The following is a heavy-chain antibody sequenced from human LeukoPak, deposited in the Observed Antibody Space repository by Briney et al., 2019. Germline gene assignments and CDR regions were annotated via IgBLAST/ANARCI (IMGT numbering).Heavy chain of an antibody. D-gene: IGHD3-22*01. V-gene: IGHV4-61*02. Sequence: SQTLSLTCTVSGGSISSGSYYWSWIRQPAGKGLEWIGRIYTTGSTNYNPSLKSRVTISVDTSKNQFSLKLSSVTAADTAVYYCARDNGYYDSSGYLYDAFDIWGQGTMVTVSS. CDR2: IYTTGST. J-gene: IGHJ3*02. CDR1: GGSISSGSYY. CDR3: ARDNGYYDSSGYLYDAFDI.